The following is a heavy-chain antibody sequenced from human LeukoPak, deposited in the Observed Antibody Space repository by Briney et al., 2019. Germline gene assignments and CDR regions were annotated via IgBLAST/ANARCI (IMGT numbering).Heavy chain of an antibody. CDR3: ARDSPYGDYDY. Sequence: PSETLSLTCTVSGGSISSYYWSWIRQPPGKGLEWIGYIYYSGSTNYNPSLKSRVTMSVDTSKNQFSLKLSSVTAADTAVYYCARDSPYGDYDYWGQGTLVTVSS. D-gene: IGHD4-17*01. V-gene: IGHV4-59*12. J-gene: IGHJ4*02. CDR1: GGSISSYY. CDR2: IYYSGST.